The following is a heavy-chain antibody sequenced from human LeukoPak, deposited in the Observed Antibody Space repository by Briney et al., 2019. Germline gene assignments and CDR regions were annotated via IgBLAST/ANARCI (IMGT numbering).Heavy chain of an antibody. J-gene: IGHJ4*02. CDR1: GGSISSGGYY. CDR3: ARGPLRYSSGWFDY. V-gene: IGHV4-31*03. Sequence: PSQTLSLTCTVSGGSISSGGYYWSWIRQHPGKGLEWIGYIYYSGSTYYNPSLKSRVTISVDTSKNQFSLKLSSVTAADTAVYYCARGPLRYSSGWFDYWGQGTLVTVSS. D-gene: IGHD6-19*01. CDR2: IYYSGST.